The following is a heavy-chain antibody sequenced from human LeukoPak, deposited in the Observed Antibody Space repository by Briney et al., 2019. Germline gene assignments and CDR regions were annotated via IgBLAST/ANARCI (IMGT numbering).Heavy chain of an antibody. Sequence: SETLSLTCAVYGGSFSGYYWSWIRQPPGKGLEWIGEINHSGSTNYNPSLKSRVTISVDTSKNQFSLKPSSVTAADTAVYYCARHSSGYYLGRGKPKNWFDPWGQGTLVTVSS. D-gene: IGHD3-22*01. J-gene: IGHJ5*02. CDR3: ARHSSGYYLGRGKPKNWFDP. CDR2: INHSGST. V-gene: IGHV4-34*01. CDR1: GGSFSGYY.